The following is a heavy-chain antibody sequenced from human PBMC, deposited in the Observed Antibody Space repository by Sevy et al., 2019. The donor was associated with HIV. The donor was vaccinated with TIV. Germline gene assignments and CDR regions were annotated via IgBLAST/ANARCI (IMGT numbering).Heavy chain of an antibody. Sequence: GSLRLSCVVSGFTFRNYWMSWVRQAPGKGLEWVANINQNGTEIYSVDSVKGRFTFSRDNTKNSVYLQMNSLRAEDTAIYYCAINSDYGMDAWGQGTTVTVSS. CDR2: INQNGTEI. J-gene: IGHJ6*02. D-gene: IGHD4-4*01. CDR1: GFTFRNYW. CDR3: AINSDYGMDA. V-gene: IGHV3-7*01.